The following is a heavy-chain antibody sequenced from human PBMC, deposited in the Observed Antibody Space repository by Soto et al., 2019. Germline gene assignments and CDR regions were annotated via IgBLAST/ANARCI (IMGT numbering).Heavy chain of an antibody. Sequence: QVQLVQSGAEVKKPGASVKVSCKASGYTFTTYYIHWVRKAPGQGLEWMGVINPSGGGTSYAQKFKDRVSMTRDASTTTVYMEVRSLTYEDTALNYCARDHVGAAGYSAFWCQGTLVTVSS. CDR3: ARDHVGAAGYSAF. CDR1: GYTFTTYY. D-gene: IGHD6-13*01. J-gene: IGHJ4*02. V-gene: IGHV1-46*03. CDR2: INPSGGGT.